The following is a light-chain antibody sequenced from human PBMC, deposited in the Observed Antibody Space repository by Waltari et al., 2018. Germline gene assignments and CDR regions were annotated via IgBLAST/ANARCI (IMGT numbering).Light chain of an antibody. CDR3: QQSRSSPFT. Sequence: EIVLTQSPGTLSLSPGERATLPCRASQSVGSNYLAWYQQKPGQAPRLLIYASSSRATGIPDRFSGSGSGTDFTLTISRLEPEDCAVYYCQQSRSSPFTFGPGTKVDIK. CDR1: QSVGSNY. J-gene: IGKJ3*01. V-gene: IGKV3-20*01. CDR2: ASS.